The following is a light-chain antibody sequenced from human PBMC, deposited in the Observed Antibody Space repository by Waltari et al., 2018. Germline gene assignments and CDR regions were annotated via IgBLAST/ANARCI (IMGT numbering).Light chain of an antibody. V-gene: IGLV2-11*01. CDR3: SSYAGNYTWM. CDR1: SSDVGGYNY. Sequence: QSALTQPRSVSGSPGQSVTISCPGTSSDVGGYNYVPWYQQHPGKVPKIMVYDVTKRPSGVPDRFSGSKSGYTASLTISGLQAEDEADYYCSSYAGNYTWMFGGGTKLTVL. J-gene: IGLJ3*02. CDR2: DVT.